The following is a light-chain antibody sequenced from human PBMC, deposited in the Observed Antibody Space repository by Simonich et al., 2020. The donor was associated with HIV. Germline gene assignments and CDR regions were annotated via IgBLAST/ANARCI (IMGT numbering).Light chain of an antibody. Sequence: DIQMTQSPSTLSASVGDTVTITCRDSQSISDWLAWYQQKPGKAPKLLVSEASSLESGVPSRFSGRGSGTEFTLTISSLQPDDFATYYCQQYHIYPYTFGQGTKLESK. V-gene: IGKV1-5*03. CDR3: QQYHIYPYT. CDR2: EAS. CDR1: QSISDW. J-gene: IGKJ2*01.